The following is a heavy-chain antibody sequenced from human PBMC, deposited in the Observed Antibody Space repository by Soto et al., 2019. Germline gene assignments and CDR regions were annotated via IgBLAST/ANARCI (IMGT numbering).Heavy chain of an antibody. J-gene: IGHJ5*02. CDR3: ARQVPAAIRLGWFDP. V-gene: IGHV4-39*01. CDR1: GGSISRSTYY. D-gene: IGHD2-2*02. Sequence: SETLSLTCTVSGGSISRSTYYWGWIRQPPGRGLEWIGSIYYSGSTYYRPSLKSRVTISVDTSKNQFSLKLSSVTAADTAVYYCARQVPAAIRLGWFDPWGQGTLVTAPQ. CDR2: IYYSGST.